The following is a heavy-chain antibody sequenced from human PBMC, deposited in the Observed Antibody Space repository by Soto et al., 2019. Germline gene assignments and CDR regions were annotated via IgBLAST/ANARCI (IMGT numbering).Heavy chain of an antibody. D-gene: IGHD3-16*01. CDR3: LGGRGRVATG. CDR2: IKQDGSET. CDR1: GFIFSNYW. J-gene: IGHJ4*02. Sequence: VQLVESGGGLAQPGGSLRLSCAASGFIFSNYWMSWVRQAPGKGLEWVAIIKQDGSETFYVDSVKGRFTISRDNAQNPTYLQMDRLGGEDPGGYFCLGGRGRVATGWGQGTLVTLPS. V-gene: IGHV3-7*01.